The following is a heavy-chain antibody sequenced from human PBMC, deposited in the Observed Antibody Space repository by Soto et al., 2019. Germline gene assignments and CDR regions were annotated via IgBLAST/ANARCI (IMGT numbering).Heavy chain of an antibody. J-gene: IGHJ5*02. CDR2: ISGSGGST. V-gene: IGHV3-23*01. D-gene: IGHD1-26*01. CDR1: GFTFSSYA. CDR3: AKILSGSYYLSVDGWFDP. Sequence: SLRLSCAASGFTFSSYAMSWVRQAPGKGLEWVSAISGSGGSTYYADSVKGRFTISRDNSKNTLYLQMNSLRAEDTAVYYFAKILSGSYYLSVDGWFDPWGQGTLVTVLL.